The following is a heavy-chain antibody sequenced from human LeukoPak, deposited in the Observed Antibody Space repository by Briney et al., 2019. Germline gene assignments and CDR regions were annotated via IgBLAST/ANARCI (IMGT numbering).Heavy chain of an antibody. CDR3: ARGPNGSSWFPPFDH. Sequence: SVEVSCKASGGTFSSSALSWVRQAPGQGLEWMGGIIPIFGTPTYAQKFQGRVTITTDESMTIAYMELNSLTSDDTAVYYCARGPNGSSWFPPFDHWGQGTLLTVSS. CDR2: IIPIFGTP. CDR1: GGTFSSSA. D-gene: IGHD6-13*01. J-gene: IGHJ4*02. V-gene: IGHV1-69*05.